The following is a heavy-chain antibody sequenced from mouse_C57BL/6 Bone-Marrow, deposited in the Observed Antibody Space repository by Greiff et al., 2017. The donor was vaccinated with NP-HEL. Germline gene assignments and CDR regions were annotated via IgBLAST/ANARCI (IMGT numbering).Heavy chain of an antibody. D-gene: IGHD4-1*01. CDR1: GYTFTDYN. V-gene: IGHV1-18*01. CDR3: ARVGPGFAY. CDR2: INPNNGGT. J-gene: IGHJ3*01. Sequence: EVQLQQSGPELVKPGASVKIPCKASGYTFTDYNMDWVKQSHGKSLEWIGDINPNNGGTIYNQKFKGKATLTVDKSSRTAFMQLRSLTSEETAVYYCARVGPGFAYWGQGNLVTVSA.